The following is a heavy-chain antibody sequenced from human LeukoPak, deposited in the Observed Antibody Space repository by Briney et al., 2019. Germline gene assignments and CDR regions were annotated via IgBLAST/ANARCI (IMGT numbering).Heavy chain of an antibody. V-gene: IGHV1-46*01. J-gene: IGHJ4*02. CDR2: INPSGGST. Sequence: GASVKVSCKASVYTFTSYYMHWVRQAPGQGLEWMGIINPSGGSTSYAQKFQGRVTMTRDTSTSTVYMELSSLRSGDTAVYYCAGVSGDYFSRYFDYWGQGTLVTVYS. CDR1: VYTFTSYY. CDR3: AGVSGDYFSRYFDY. D-gene: IGHD4-17*01.